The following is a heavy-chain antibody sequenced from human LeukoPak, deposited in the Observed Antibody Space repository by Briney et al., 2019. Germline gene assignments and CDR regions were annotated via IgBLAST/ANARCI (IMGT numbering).Heavy chain of an antibody. CDR1: GLTFSSYW. Sequence: GGSLRLSCAASGLTFSSYWMSWVRQAPGKGLEWVANIKQDGSEKYYVDSVKGRFTISRDNAKNSLYLQMNSLRAEDTAVYYCARDREDILTGFDYWGQGTLVTVSS. D-gene: IGHD3-9*01. CDR3: ARDREDILTGFDY. V-gene: IGHV3-7*01. J-gene: IGHJ4*02. CDR2: IKQDGSEK.